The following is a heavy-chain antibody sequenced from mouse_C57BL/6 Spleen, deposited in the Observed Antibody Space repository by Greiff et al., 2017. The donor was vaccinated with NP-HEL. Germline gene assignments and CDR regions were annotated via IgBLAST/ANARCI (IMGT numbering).Heavy chain of an antibody. J-gene: IGHJ3*01. CDR1: GYTFTSYW. Sequence: VQGVESGAELAKPGASVKLSCKASGYTFTSYWMHWVKQRPGQGLGWIGYINPSSGYTKYNQKFKDKATLTADKSSSTAYMQLSSLTYEDSADYYCANASTFAYRGQGTLVTVSA. CDR3: ANASTFAY. CDR2: INPSSGYT. V-gene: IGHV1-7*01. D-gene: IGHD6-1*01.